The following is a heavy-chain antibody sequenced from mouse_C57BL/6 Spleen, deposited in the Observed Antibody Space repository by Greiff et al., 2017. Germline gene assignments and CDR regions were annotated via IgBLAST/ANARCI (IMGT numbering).Heavy chain of an antibody. CDR1: GYTFTSYD. CDR3: ARQRGFAY. J-gene: IGHJ3*01. Sequence: QVQLKESGPELVKPGASVKLSCKASGYTFTSYDINWVKQRPGQGLEWIGWIYPRDGSTKYNEQFKGKATLTVDTSSSTAYMELHRLTSEDSAVYFFARQRGFAYWGQGTLVTVSA. CDR2: IYPRDGST. V-gene: IGHV1-85*01.